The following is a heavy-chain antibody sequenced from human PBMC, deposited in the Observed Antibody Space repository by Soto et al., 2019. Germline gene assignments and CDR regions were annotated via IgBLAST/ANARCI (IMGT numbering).Heavy chain of an antibody. D-gene: IGHD3-22*01. CDR1: GFTFTSSA. V-gene: IGHV1-58*02. CDR3: AADKGYYYDSSGYYYYYGMDV. Sequence: QMQLVQSGPEVKKPGTSVKVSCKASGFTFTSSAMQWVRQARGQRLEWMGWIVVGSGNTNYAQKFQERVTITRDVSTSTAYMELSSLRSEDTAVYYCAADKGYYYDSSGYYYYYGMDVWGQGTTVTVSS. CDR2: IVVGSGNT. J-gene: IGHJ6*02.